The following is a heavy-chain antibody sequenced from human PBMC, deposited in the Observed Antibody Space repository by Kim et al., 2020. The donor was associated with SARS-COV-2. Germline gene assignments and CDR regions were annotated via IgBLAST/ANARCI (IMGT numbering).Heavy chain of an antibody. J-gene: IGHJ4*02. CDR2: INHSGST. Sequence: SETLSLTCAVYGGSFSGYYWSWIRQPPGKGLEWIGEINHSGSTNYNPSLKSRVTISVDTSKNQFSLKLSSVTAADTAVYYCARAGYSSPFDYWGQGTLVTVSS. CDR3: ARAGYSSPFDY. CDR1: GGSFSGYY. D-gene: IGHD6-13*01. V-gene: IGHV4-34*01.